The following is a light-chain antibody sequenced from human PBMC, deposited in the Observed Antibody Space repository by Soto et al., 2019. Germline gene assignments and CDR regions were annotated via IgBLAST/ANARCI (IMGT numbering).Light chain of an antibody. CDR3: QHYHGYPYT. CDR2: KAS. Sequence: DIQMTQSPSTLSASVGDSVTITCRASQSISSWLAWYQQKPGKAPNLLIYKASNLESGVPSRFSGSGSGTEFALTISSLQPDDFATYYCQHYHGYPYTFGQRTKLEIK. J-gene: IGKJ2*01. CDR1: QSISSW. V-gene: IGKV1-5*03.